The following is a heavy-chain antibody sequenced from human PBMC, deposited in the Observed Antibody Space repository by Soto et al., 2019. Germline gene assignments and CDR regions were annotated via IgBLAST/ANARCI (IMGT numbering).Heavy chain of an antibody. CDR3: ARGPVFPHNYYFYYGMDV. CDR2: ISYDGSNK. Sequence: GGSLRPPCAASGVTFSSYAMHWGRQAPGKGLEWVAVISYDGSNKYYADSVKGRFTISRDNSKNTLYLQMSSLRAEGTAVYYCARGPVFPHNYYFYYGMDVWGQGTTVTVSS. CDR1: GVTFSSYA. D-gene: IGHD2-21*01. J-gene: IGHJ6*02. V-gene: IGHV3-30-3*01.